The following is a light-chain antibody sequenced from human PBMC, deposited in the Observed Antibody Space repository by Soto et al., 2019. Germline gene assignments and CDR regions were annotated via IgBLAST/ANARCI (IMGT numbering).Light chain of an antibody. J-gene: IGKJ1*01. Sequence: DIQMTQSPSTLSAYVGDRVTITCRASQSISSWLAWYQQKPGKAPKLLIYKASSLESGVPSRFSGSGSGTEFTLTISSLQPDDFATYYCQQYTNTNNPWMLGQGTKVDIK. CDR1: QSISSW. CDR3: QQYTNTNNPWM. CDR2: KAS. V-gene: IGKV1-5*03.